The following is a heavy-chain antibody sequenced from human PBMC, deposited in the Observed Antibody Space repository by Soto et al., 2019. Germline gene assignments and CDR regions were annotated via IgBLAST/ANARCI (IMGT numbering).Heavy chain of an antibody. J-gene: IGHJ4*02. CDR2: INPLPTSGST. CDR3: ARDLAAAAY. Sequence: QVQLVQSGAEVKKPGASVKVSCKASGYIFTNYYIHWVRQPPGQGLEWMAIINPLPTSGSTNYAQEFQGRVTVTRDTSTSTVYMELNSLRSDDTAIYYCARDLAAAAYWGQGTLVTVSS. V-gene: IGHV1-46*01. CDR1: GYIFTNYY. D-gene: IGHD6-13*01.